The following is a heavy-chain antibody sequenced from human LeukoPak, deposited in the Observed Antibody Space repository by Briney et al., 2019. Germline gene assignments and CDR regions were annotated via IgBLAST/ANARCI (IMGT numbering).Heavy chain of an antibody. CDR3: ARLPEGGYATSLGWLDP. CDR2: ISYSGVS. V-gene: IGHV4-59*08. Sequence: PSETLSLTCTVPSAAISRSYWIWIRQTPGKGLEWIGYISYSGVSTYNPSLGSRVTISRDTSKNEVSLNLSSVTAADTAVYFCARLPEGGYATSLGWLDPWGQGTRVTVS. D-gene: IGHD5-24*01. CDR1: SAAISRSY. J-gene: IGHJ5*02.